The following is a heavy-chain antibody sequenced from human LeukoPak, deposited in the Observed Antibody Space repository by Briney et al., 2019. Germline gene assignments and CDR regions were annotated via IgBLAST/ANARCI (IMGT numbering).Heavy chain of an antibody. CDR3: AKDQGIAVAGWPLGY. J-gene: IGHJ4*02. D-gene: IGHD6-19*01. V-gene: IGHV3-43*02. Sequence: GGSLRLSCVASGFTFDDYAMHWVRQAPGKGLEWVSLISRDGGTTYYADSVKGRFTISRNNSKISLYLQMNSLRTEDTALYYCAKDQGIAVAGWPLGYWGQGTLVTVSS. CDR1: GFTFDDYA. CDR2: ISRDGGTT.